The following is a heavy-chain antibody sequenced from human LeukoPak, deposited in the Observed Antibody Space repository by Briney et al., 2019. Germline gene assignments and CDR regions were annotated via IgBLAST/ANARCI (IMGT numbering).Heavy chain of an antibody. CDR2: ISGSGYST. CDR3: AKDRSGSTAEYFQH. V-gene: IGHV3-23*01. CDR1: GFTFSSYA. Sequence: GGSLRLSCAASGFTFSSYAMSWVRQAPGKGLEWVSVISGSGYSTYYADSVKGRFTISRDSSKNTLYLQMNSLRAEDTAVYFCAKDRSGSTAEYFQHWGQGTLVTVSS. D-gene: IGHD3-10*01. J-gene: IGHJ1*01.